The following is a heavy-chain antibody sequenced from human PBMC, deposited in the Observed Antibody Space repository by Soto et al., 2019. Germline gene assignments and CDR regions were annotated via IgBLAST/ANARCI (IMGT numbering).Heavy chain of an antibody. V-gene: IGHV4-59*01. D-gene: IGHD1-26*01. J-gene: IGHJ4*02. CDR3: ARDMPYAAGSLAGCDY. Sequence: SETLSLTCTVSGNSITGSYWSWIRQPPGKTLEWIGYIYHSGTTTYNPSLKSRVSISVDTSKNQFSLRLTSVIAADTAVYYCARDMPYAAGSLAGCDYWGQGILVTVS. CDR1: GNSITGSY. CDR2: IYHSGTT.